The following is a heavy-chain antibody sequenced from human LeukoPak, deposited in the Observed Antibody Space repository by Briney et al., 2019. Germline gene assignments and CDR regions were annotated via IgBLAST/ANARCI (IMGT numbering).Heavy chain of an antibody. CDR2: ISYDGSNK. Sequence: GRSLRLSCAASGFTFSSYGMHWVRQAPGKGLEWVAVISYDGSNKYYADSVKGRFTISRDNSKNTLYLQMNSLRAEDTAVYYCARERTANYHDKWGRGGHFDHWGQGSLVTVSS. D-gene: IGHD3-22*01. J-gene: IGHJ4*02. CDR3: ARERTANYHDKWGRGGHFDH. V-gene: IGHV3-30*03. CDR1: GFTFSSYG.